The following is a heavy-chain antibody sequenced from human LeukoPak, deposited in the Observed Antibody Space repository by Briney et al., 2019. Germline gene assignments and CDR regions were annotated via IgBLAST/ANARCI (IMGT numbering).Heavy chain of an antibody. J-gene: IGHJ3*02. Sequence: PGGSLRLSCAASGFTFSSYSMNWVRQAPGKGRGWVSYISSSSSTIYYADSVKGRFTISRDNAKNSLYLQMNSLRAEDTAVYYCARLHDAFDIWGQGTMVTVSS. CDR2: ISSSSSTI. CDR1: GFTFSSYS. D-gene: IGHD4-11*01. CDR3: ARLHDAFDI. V-gene: IGHV3-48*01.